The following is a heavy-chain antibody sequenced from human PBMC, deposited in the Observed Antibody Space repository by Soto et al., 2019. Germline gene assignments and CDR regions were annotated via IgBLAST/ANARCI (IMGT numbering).Heavy chain of an antibody. CDR1: GFTFSGSA. CDR2: IRSKANSYAT. Sequence: GGSLRLSCAASGFTFSGSAMHWVRQASGKGLEWVGRIRSKANSYATAYAASVKGRFTISRDDSKNTAYLQMNSLKTEDTAVYYCTIAARTNQGPVGNPNHDAFDIWGQGTMVTVSS. J-gene: IGHJ3*02. V-gene: IGHV3-73*01. D-gene: IGHD6-6*01. CDR3: TIAARTNQGPVGNPNHDAFDI.